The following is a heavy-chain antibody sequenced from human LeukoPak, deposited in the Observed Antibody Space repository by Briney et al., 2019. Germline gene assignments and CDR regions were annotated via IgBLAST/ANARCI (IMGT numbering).Heavy chain of an antibody. D-gene: IGHD1-26*01. V-gene: IGHV3-30*18. CDR2: ISYDGSNK. J-gene: IGHJ4*02. CDR1: GFTFSNYG. CDR3: AKGWDPSL. Sequence: GGSLRLSCAASGLASGFTFSNYGMHWVRQAPGKGLEWEAVISYDGSNKYYADSVKGRFTISRDNSQNTLYLQMNSLGAEDTAVYYCAKGWDPSLWGQGTLVTVSS.